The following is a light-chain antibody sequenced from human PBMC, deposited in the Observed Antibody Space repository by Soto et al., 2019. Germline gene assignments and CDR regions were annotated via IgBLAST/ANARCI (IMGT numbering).Light chain of an antibody. CDR2: GAS. J-gene: IGKJ1*01. V-gene: IGKV3-15*01. CDR3: QQYSSSTPPWT. Sequence: IVMTQSPATLSVSPGGRATLSCRAIQSISDTLAWYQQKPGQAPRLLIYGASRRATGFPARFSGSGSGTDFTLTISRLEPEDFAVYYCQQYSSSTPPWTFGQGTKVDIK. CDR1: QSISDT.